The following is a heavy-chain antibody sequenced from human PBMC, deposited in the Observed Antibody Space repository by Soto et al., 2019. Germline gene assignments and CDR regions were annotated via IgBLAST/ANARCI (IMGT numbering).Heavy chain of an antibody. V-gene: IGHV4-31*03. D-gene: IGHD1-26*01. J-gene: IGHJ4*02. CDR3: AGERAGALYCDY. CDR1: GGSISSGGYY. Sequence: QVQLQESGPGLVKPSQTLSLTCTVSGGSISSGGYYWSWIRQHPGKGLEWIGYIYYSGSTYYNPSLKIRVTRSGDTSKNQCSPKLSSVTAAYTAVYYCAGERAGALYCDYWGQGTLVTVSS. CDR2: IYYSGST.